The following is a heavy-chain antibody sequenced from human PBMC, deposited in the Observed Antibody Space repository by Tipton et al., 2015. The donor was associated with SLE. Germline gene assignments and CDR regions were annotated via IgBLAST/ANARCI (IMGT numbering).Heavy chain of an antibody. J-gene: IGHJ5*02. CDR2: IGYSGTT. CDR3: ARSVAAAGKTEWFDP. Sequence: TLSLTCNVSGGSITSGGNYWSWIRQHPGKGLEWIGYIGYSGTTYYNPSLKSRVTISADMSKNQFSLKVTSVTAADTAVYYCARSVAAAGKTEWFDPWGQGTLVTVSS. CDR1: GGSITSGGNY. D-gene: IGHD6-13*01. V-gene: IGHV4-31*03.